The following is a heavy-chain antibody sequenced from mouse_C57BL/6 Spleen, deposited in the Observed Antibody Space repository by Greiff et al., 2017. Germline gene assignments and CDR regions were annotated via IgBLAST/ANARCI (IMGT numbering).Heavy chain of an antibody. Sequence: DVKLVESGPGLVKPSQSLSLTCSVTGYSITSGYYWNWIRQFPGNKLEWMGYISYDGSNNYNPSLKNRISITRDTSKNQFFLKLNSVTTEDTATYYCASHYGPFDYWGQGTTLTVSS. D-gene: IGHD1-1*01. V-gene: IGHV3-6*01. CDR2: ISYDGSN. CDR1: GYSITSGYY. J-gene: IGHJ2*01. CDR3: ASHYGPFDY.